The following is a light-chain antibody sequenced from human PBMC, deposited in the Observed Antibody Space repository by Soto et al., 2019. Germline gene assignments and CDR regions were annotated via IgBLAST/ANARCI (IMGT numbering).Light chain of an antibody. V-gene: IGLV2-14*03. CDR2: DVY. Sequence: QSVLTQPASVSDSPGQSITISCIGTSSDIGSSHHVSWHQQHPGRAPKLIIYDVYNRPSGVSHRFSGSKTGNTASLIISGLQAEDEADYYCSSYTSTTSYVFGSGTKVTVL. CDR3: SSYTSTTSYV. CDR1: SSDIGSSHH. J-gene: IGLJ1*01.